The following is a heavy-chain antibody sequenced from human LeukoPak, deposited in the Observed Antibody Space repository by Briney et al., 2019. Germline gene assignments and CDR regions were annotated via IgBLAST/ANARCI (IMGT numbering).Heavy chain of an antibody. Sequence: PGWSLRLSCEASGFTFDDYGMHWVRQAPGKGLEWVSTISWNSASVGYVDSVKGRFTISRDNAKKTLYLQMNSLRPEDTALYYCAKDYGYSSSWYDYWGQGTLVTVSS. CDR2: ISWNSASV. J-gene: IGHJ4*02. D-gene: IGHD6-13*01. V-gene: IGHV3-9*01. CDR1: GFTFDDYG. CDR3: AKDYGYSSSWYDY.